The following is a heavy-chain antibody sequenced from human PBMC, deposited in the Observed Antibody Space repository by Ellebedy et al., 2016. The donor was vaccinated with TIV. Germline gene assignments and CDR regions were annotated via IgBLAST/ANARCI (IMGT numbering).Heavy chain of an antibody. J-gene: IGHJ6*02. CDR1: GYSFTSYW. V-gene: IGHV5-51*01. Sequence: GESLKISXKGSGYSFTSYWIGWVRQMPGKGLEWMGIIYPGDSDTRCSPSFQGQVTISADKSISTAYLQWSSLKASDTAMYYCARHRPIVGATTDYYYGMDVWGQGTTVTVSS. CDR3: ARHRPIVGATTDYYYGMDV. CDR2: IYPGDSDT. D-gene: IGHD1-26*01.